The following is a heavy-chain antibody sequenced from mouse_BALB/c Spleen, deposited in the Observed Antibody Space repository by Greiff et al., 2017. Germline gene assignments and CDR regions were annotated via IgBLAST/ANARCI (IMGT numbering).Heavy chain of an antibody. Sequence: DVMLVESGGGLVKPGGSLKLSCAASGFTFSSYAMSWVRQTPEKRLEWVATISSGGSYTYYPDSVKGRFTISRDNAKNTLYLQMSSLRSEDTAMYYCAATMIRAMDYWGQGTSVTVSS. CDR1: GFTFSSYA. CDR2: ISSGGSYT. J-gene: IGHJ4*01. CDR3: AATMIRAMDY. D-gene: IGHD2-4*01. V-gene: IGHV5-9-1*01.